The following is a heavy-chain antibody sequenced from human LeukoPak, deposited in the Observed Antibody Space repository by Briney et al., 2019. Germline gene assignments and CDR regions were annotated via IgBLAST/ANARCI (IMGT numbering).Heavy chain of an antibody. CDR1: GYTFTGYY. J-gene: IGHJ4*02. CDR3: ARELDTAMVRFDY. V-gene: IGHV1-2*02. D-gene: IGHD5-18*01. CDR2: INPNSGGT. Sequence: ASVEVSCKASGYTFTGYYMHWVRQAPGQGLEWMGWINPNSGGTNYAQKFQGRVTMTRDTSISTAYMELSRLRSDDTAVYYCARELDTAMVRFDYWGQGTLVTVSS.